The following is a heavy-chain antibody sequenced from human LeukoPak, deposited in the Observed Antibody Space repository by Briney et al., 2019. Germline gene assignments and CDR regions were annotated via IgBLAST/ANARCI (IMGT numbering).Heavy chain of an antibody. V-gene: IGHV3-53*01. Sequence: PGGSLRLSCAASGFTFSSYEMNWVRQAPGKGLEWVSVIYSTRTTYYADSVKGRFTISRDNSKNTVYLQMNSLRADDTAVYYCARDRDSGYDDDAFDIWGQGTMVSVSS. CDR2: IYSTRTT. J-gene: IGHJ3*02. CDR1: GFTFSSYE. D-gene: IGHD5-12*01. CDR3: ARDRDSGYDDDAFDI.